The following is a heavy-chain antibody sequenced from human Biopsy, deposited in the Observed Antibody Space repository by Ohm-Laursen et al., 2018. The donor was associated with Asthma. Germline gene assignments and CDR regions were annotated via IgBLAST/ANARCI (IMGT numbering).Heavy chain of an antibody. CDR2: HDHEEGGT. CDR3: ARGDSSNWSHYYFDY. J-gene: IGHJ4*02. Sequence: ATVKISCKISGYSLTDLSMHWVRQAPGQGLEWMGGHDHEEGGTVNAWRFQGRVTMTEDTSTDTAYMELSSLSSDDTAVYYCARGDSSNWSHYYFDYWGQGTLVTVSS. D-gene: IGHD3-22*01. V-gene: IGHV1-24*01. CDR1: GYSLTDLS.